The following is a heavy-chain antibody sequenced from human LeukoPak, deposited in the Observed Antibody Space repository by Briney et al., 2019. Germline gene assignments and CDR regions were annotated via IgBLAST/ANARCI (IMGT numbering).Heavy chain of an antibody. CDR3: ARAVRFLEWLPLSYYYYYMDV. CDR2: IRYDGSNK. D-gene: IGHD3-3*01. V-gene: IGHV3-30*02. Sequence: GGSLRLSCAASGFTFSSYGMHWVRQAPGKGLEWVAFIRYDGSNKYYADSVKGRFTISRDNSKNTLYLQMNSLRAEDTAVYYCARAVRFLEWLPLSYYYYYMDVWGKGTTVTVSS. J-gene: IGHJ6*03. CDR1: GFTFSSYG.